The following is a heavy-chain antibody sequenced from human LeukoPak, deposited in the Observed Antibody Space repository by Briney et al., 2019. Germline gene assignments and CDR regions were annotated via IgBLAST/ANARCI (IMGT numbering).Heavy chain of an antibody. J-gene: IGHJ4*02. CDR1: GFTFSSYS. Sequence: PGGSLRLSCAASGFTFSSYSMNWVRQAPGKGLEWVSVLSYDGSNKYYADSVKGRFTISRDNSKNTLYLQMNSLRAEDTAVYYCARSVAFYYFDYWGQGTLVTVSS. CDR2: LSYDGSNK. V-gene: IGHV3-30*03. D-gene: IGHD2/OR15-2a*01. CDR3: ARSVAFYYFDY.